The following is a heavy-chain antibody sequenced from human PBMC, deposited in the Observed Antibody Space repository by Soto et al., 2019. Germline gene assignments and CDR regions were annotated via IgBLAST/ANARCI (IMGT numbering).Heavy chain of an antibody. V-gene: IGHV3-48*02. Sequence: GGSLRLSCAASGFTFRSYSMNWVRQAPGKGLEGGSYISSSSSTIYYADSVKGRFTISRDNAKNSLYLQMNSLRDEDTAVYYCARVSYDFWSGYYTYYYYGMDVWGQGTTVTVS. CDR2: ISSSSSTI. D-gene: IGHD3-3*01. CDR1: GFTFRSYS. CDR3: ARVSYDFWSGYYTYYYYGMDV. J-gene: IGHJ6*02.